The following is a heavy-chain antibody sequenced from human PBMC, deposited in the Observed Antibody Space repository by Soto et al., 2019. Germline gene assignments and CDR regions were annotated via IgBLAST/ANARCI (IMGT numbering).Heavy chain of an antibody. CDR2: IDNNGVT. V-gene: IGHV4-39*01. CDR1: GGSVYSNGHY. J-gene: IGHJ4*02. CDR3: GKILVGATGHNDADS. Sequence: SETLSLTCIVSGGSVYSNGHYWGWIRQPPGKGLEWIGSIDNNGVTNYNSSLKSRVTISRDTSKNQLSLRLTSVTAGDTAVYYCGKILVGATGHNDADSWGPGMLVTVSS. D-gene: IGHD2-15*01.